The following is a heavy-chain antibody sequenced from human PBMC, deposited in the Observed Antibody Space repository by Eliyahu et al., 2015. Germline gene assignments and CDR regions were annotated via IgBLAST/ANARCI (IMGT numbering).Heavy chain of an antibody. CDR2: INHSGSI. V-gene: IGHV4-34*01. J-gene: IGHJ4*02. CDR3: ARATVDTTYYFDY. D-gene: IGHD2/OR15-2a*01. CDR1: XXSFSGYY. Sequence: QVQLQQWGAGLLKPSETLSLTCXXXXXSFSGYYWSWIRQPPEKGLEWIGEINHSGSINNNPSLMSRITMSVDTSKNQFSLKLRSVTAADTSVYYCARATVDTTYYFDYWGQGILVSVSS.